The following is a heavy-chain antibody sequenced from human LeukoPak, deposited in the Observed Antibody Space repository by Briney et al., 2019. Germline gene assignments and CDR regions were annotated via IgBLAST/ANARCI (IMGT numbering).Heavy chain of an antibody. D-gene: IGHD2-2*01. J-gene: IGHJ4*02. V-gene: IGHV4-39*02. CDR1: GGSISSSSYY. CDR2: IYYSGST. CDR3: ARGGRGSSTNCWFDY. Sequence: SETLSLTCTVSGGSISSSSYYWGWIRQPPGKGLEWIGSIYYSGSTYYNPSLKSRVTISVDTSKNHFSLKLSSVTAADTAVYYCARGGRGSSTNCWFDYWGQGTLVTVSS.